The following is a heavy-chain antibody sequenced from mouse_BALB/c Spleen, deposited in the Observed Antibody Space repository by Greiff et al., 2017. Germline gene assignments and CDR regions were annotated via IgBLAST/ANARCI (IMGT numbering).Heavy chain of an antibody. D-gene: IGHD2-2*01. CDR1: GFTFSDYY. CDR2: ISDGGSYT. V-gene: IGHV5-4*02. J-gene: IGHJ4*01. Sequence: EVQLVESGGGLVKPGGSLKLSCAASGFTFSDYYMYWVRQTPEKRLEWVATISDGGSYTYYPDSVKGRFTISRDNAKNNLYLQMSSLKSEDTAMYYCARGYGYDALYAMDYWGQGTSVTVSS. CDR3: ARGYGYDALYAMDY.